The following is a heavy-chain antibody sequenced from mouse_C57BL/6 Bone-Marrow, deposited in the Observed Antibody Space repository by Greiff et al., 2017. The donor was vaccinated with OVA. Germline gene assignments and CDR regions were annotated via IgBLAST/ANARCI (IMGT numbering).Heavy chain of an antibody. D-gene: IGHD2-5*01. J-gene: IGHJ2*01. CDR2: IRNKANGYTT. CDR3: ARSAYYSNPYYFDY. V-gene: IGHV7-3*01. Sequence: EVKLVESGGGLVQPGGSLSLSCAASGFTFTDYYMSWVRQPPGKALEWLGFIRNKANGYTTEYSASVKGRFTISRDNSQSILYLQMNALRAEDSATYYCARSAYYSNPYYFDYWGQGTTLTVSS. CDR1: GFTFTDYY.